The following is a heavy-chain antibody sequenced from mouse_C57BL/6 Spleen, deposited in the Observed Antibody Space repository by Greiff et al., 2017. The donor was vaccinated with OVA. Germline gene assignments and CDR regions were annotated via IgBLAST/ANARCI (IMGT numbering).Heavy chain of an antibody. D-gene: IGHD1-1*01. V-gene: IGHV3-6*01. Sequence: EVKLMESGPGLVKPSQSLSLTCSVTGYSITSGYYWNWIRQFPGNKLEWMGYISYDGSNNYNPSLKNRISITRDTSKNQFFLKLNSVTTEDTATYYCARGEVYSGFAYWGQGTLVTVSA. CDR1: GYSITSGYY. CDR3: ARGEVYSGFAY. J-gene: IGHJ3*01. CDR2: ISYDGSN.